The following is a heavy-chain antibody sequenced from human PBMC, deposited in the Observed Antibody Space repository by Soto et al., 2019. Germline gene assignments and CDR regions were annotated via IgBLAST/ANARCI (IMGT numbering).Heavy chain of an antibody. CDR2: FRGSGGGT. CDR1: EFTFSSFA. D-gene: IGHD2-15*01. J-gene: IGHJ3*02. V-gene: IGHV3-23*01. Sequence: GGSLRLSCAASEFTFSSFAMSWVRQAPGKVLEWVSTFRGSGGGTYYADSVRGRFTISRDNSKSTLYLQMNSLRAEDTAVYYCAKGVLPPTPYAFDIWGQGTMVTVSS. CDR3: AKGVLPPTPYAFDI.